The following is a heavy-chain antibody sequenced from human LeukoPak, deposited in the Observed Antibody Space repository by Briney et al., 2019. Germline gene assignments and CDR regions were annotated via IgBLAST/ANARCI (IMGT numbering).Heavy chain of an antibody. CDR1: GFTFSSCA. V-gene: IGHV3-64*01. D-gene: IGHD1-26*01. J-gene: IGHJ3*02. CDR2: ISSNGGST. CDR3: ARGQVGAINDAFDI. Sequence: PGGSLRLSCAASGFTFSSCAMHWVRQAPGKGLEYVSGISSNGGSTYYANSVKGRFTISRDNSKNTLYLQMGSLRAEDMAVYYCARGQVGAINDAFDIWGQGTMVTVSS.